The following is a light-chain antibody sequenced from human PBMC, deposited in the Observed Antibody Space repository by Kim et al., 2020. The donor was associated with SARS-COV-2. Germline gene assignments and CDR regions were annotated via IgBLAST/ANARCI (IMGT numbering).Light chain of an antibody. CDR3: QGWDSSTKGV. J-gene: IGLJ3*02. V-gene: IGLV3-1*01. Sequence: SPGQTASITCSGDKWGDKYVWWYQRKPGESPLVAIYQDNQPASGIAGRCSGSTGGNTATLTLSGAEAMEEAYFYCQGWDSSTKGVFGGGTKLTVL. CDR1: KWGDKY. CDR2: QDN.